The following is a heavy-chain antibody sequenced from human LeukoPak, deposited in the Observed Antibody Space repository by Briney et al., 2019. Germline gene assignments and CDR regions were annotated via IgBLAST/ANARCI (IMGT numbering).Heavy chain of an antibody. J-gene: IGHJ4*02. CDR1: GFTFSDYY. CDR2: ISSSGSTI. Sequence: GGSLRLSCAASGFTFSDYYMSWIRQAPGKGLEWVSYISSSGSTIYYVDSVKGRFTISRDNAKNSLYLQMNSLRAEDTAVYYCARDRLRIFGVVTYMFDYWGQGTLVTVSS. CDR3: ARDRLRIFGVVTYMFDY. V-gene: IGHV3-11*01. D-gene: IGHD3-3*01.